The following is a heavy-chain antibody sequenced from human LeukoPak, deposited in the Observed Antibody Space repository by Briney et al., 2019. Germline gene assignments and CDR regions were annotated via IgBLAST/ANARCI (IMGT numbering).Heavy chain of an antibody. CDR1: GYSISSDYY. V-gene: IGHV4-38-2*02. D-gene: IGHD3-10*01. CDR3: ARDSYFHGSGSDYNVPSAFNI. Sequence: SETLSLTCTVSGYSISSDYYWGWIRQPPGKGLEWVGSIYHTGTTYYNPSLKSRVTISVDTSKNQFSLKLSSVTATDTAVYYCARDSYFHGSGSDYNVPSAFNIWGQGTMVTVSS. J-gene: IGHJ3*02. CDR2: IYHTGTT.